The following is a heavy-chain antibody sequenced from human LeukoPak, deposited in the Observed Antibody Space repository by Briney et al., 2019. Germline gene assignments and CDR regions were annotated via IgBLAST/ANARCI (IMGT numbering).Heavy chain of an antibody. CDR2: IYYSGGT. CDR3: ARHGLRSGAAGY. V-gene: IGHV4-59*08. D-gene: IGHD6-13*01. Sequence: SETLSLTCTVSGGSIRNYYWSWIRQPPGKGLEWIGYIYYSGGTNYNPSLKSRVTISVDTSNHQFSLQLSSVTAADTAVCVCARHGLRSGAAGYWGQGTLVTVSS. CDR1: GGSIRNYY. J-gene: IGHJ4*02.